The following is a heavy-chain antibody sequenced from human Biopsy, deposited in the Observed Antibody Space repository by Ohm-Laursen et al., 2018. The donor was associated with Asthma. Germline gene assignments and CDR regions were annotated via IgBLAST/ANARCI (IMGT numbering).Heavy chain of an antibody. CDR2: IHHSGTS. J-gene: IGHJ4*02. Sequence: TLSLTCAVSGDSITRGGCCWNWIRQHPGKGLEWIGYIHHSGTSYFNPSLKRRVSFSRDTSKNQFSLRLSSVTAADTAMYYCARIPRRSGSYFVDYWGQGTLVTFSS. V-gene: IGHV4-31*11. CDR1: GDSITRGGCC. CDR3: ARIPRRSGSYFVDY. D-gene: IGHD3-22*01.